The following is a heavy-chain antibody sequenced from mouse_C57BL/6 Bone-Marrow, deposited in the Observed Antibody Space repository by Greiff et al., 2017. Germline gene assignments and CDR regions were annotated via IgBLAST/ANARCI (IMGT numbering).Heavy chain of an antibody. CDR1: GYTFTSYW. CDR3: AISFYYYGSSCAMDY. V-gene: IGHV1-69*01. Sequence: QVQLQQPGAELVMPGASVKLSCKASGYTFTSYWMHWVKQRPGQGLEWIGEIDPSDSYTNYNQKFKGKSTLTVDKSSSTAYMQLSSLTSEDSAVYYCAISFYYYGSSCAMDYWGQGTSVTVSS. CDR2: IDPSDSYT. D-gene: IGHD1-1*01. J-gene: IGHJ4*01.